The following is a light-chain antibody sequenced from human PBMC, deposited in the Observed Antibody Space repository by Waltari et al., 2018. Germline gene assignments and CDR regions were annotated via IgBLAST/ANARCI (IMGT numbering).Light chain of an antibody. CDR3: QQLNTYPYT. V-gene: IGKV1-9*01. Sequence: QLTQSPSSLSASVGDRVPITCRASQDINTDLAWSQLKPGKAPKLLISTSSTLQSGVPSMFSGSVSGPDFTLTITSLQPEDLATYYCQQLNTYPYTFGQGTKLEIK. J-gene: IGKJ2*01. CDR1: QDINTD. CDR2: TSS.